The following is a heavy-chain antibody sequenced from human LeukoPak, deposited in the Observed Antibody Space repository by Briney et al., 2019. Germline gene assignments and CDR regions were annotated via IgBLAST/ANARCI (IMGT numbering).Heavy chain of an antibody. CDR1: GYTFTGYY. CDR2: INPNSGGT. V-gene: IGHV1-2*06. D-gene: IGHD3-22*01. CDR3: ARDRSTMMSSAIDY. Sequence: GASVKVSCKASGYTFTGYYMHWVRQAPGQGLEWMGRINPNSGGTNYAQKFQGRVTMTRDTSISTAYMELSRLRSDDTAVYYCARDRSTMMSSAIDYWGQGTLVTVSS. J-gene: IGHJ4*02.